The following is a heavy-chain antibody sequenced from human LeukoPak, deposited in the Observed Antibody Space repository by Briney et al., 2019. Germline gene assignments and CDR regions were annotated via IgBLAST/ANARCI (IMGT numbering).Heavy chain of an antibody. J-gene: IGHJ3*02. V-gene: IGHV3-23*01. CDR2: VSYSGGTT. D-gene: IGHD6-13*01. CDR1: GFTFSSHA. Sequence: GESLRLSCAASGFTFSSHAMSWVRQAPGKGLEWVSVVSYSGGTTYYADSVKGRFTISRDNSKNTLYLQMNSLRAEDTAVYYCAKVARVGKAAANDAFDIWGQGTMVTVSS. CDR3: AKVARVGKAAANDAFDI.